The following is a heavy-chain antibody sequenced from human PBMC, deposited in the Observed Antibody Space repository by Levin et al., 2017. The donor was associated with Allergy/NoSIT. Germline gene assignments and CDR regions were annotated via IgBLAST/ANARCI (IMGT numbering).Heavy chain of an antibody. V-gene: IGHV4-34*01. CDR2: INDDGAT. J-gene: IGHJ5*02. CDR3: ARIKYRDFDSFGFDT. CDR1: GGPLSDFY. D-gene: IGHD5-12*01. Sequence: PSETLSLTCAVYGGPLSDFYWSWIRQTPGKGLEWIGEINDDGATNYSPSLKSRVTISLGASTNQFYLKLSSVTAADTGIYFCARIKYRDFDSFGFDTWGQGTPVTVSS.